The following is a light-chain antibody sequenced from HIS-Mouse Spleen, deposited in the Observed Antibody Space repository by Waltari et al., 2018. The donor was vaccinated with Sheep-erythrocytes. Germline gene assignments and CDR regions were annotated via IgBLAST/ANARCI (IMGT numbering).Light chain of an antibody. V-gene: IGLV2-8*01. CDR3: SSYAGSNNWV. Sequence: QSALTQPPSASGSPGQSVTISCTGTSSDVGGYNYVFWYQQHPDKAPKLMFYEVSKRPSGVPDRFCGSKSGNAASLTVSGLQAEDEADYYCSSYAGSNNWVFGGGTKLTVL. CDR1: SSDVGGYNY. J-gene: IGLJ3*02. CDR2: EVS.